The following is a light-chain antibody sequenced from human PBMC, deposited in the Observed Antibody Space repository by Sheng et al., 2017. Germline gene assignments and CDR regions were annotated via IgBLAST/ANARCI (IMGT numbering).Light chain of an antibody. J-gene: IGKJ4*01. CDR1: QDISNY. CDR3: QQYDNTYARAC. V-gene: IGKV1-33*01. Sequence: DIQMTQSPSSLAASVGDRVTITCQASQDISNYLNWYQQKPGKAPKLLIYDASNLETGVPSRFSGSGSGTDFTFTISSLQPEDIATYYCQQYDNTYARACFGGGTKGGDQT. CDR2: DAS.